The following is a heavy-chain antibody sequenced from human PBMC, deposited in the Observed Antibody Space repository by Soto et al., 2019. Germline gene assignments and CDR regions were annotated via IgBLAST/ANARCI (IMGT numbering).Heavy chain of an antibody. J-gene: IGHJ6*02. Sequence: QVQLVQSGAEVEKPGASVKVSCKASGYTFTSYCISWVRQAPGQGREWMGWISAYNGNTNYAQKLQGRVTMTTDTSTSTAYMELRSLRSDDTAVYYCSRYCSGSYGYYYYGMDVWGQGTTVTVSS. V-gene: IGHV1-18*01. CDR2: ISAYNGNT. CDR1: GYTFTSYC. D-gene: IGHD3-10*01. CDR3: SRYCSGSYGYYYYGMDV.